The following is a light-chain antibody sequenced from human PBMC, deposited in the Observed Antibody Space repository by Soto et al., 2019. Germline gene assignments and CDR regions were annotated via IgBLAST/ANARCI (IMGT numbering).Light chain of an antibody. CDR2: AAS. Sequence: DIQMTQSPSSLSASVGDRVTITCRASQSISRYLNWYQQKPGKAPKLLIYAASSLQSGVPSRFSGSGSGTDFTLTISSLQPEDFATYYCQQSYSTPILTFGGGTKV. J-gene: IGKJ4*01. V-gene: IGKV1-39*01. CDR3: QQSYSTPILT. CDR1: QSISRY.